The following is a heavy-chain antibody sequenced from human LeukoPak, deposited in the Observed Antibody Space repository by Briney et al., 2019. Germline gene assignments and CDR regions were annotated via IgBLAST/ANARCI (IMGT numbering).Heavy chain of an antibody. V-gene: IGHV4-30-2*01. CDR2: IYHSGST. J-gene: IGHJ4*02. CDR1: GGSISSGGYS. CDR3: ARDFPDYYL. D-gene: IGHD3-10*01. Sequence: SETLSLTCAVSGGSISSGGYSWSWIRQPPGKGLEWIGYIYHSGSTYYTPSLKSRVTISVDRLKKQFSLKLSSVTAADTAVYYCARDFPDYYLWGQGTLVTVSS.